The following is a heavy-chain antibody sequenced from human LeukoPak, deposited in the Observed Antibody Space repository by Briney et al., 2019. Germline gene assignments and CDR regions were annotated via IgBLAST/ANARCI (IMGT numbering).Heavy chain of an antibody. CDR1: GGTFSSYA. J-gene: IGHJ4*02. Sequence: ASVKVSCKASGGTFSSYAISWVRQAPGQGLEWMGGIIPIFGTANYAQKFQGRVTITADKSTSTAYMELSSLRSEDTAVYYCARLDFRGYRYGDYWGQGTLVTVSS. CDR3: ARLDFRGYRYGDY. CDR2: IIPIFGTA. V-gene: IGHV1-69*06. D-gene: IGHD5-18*01.